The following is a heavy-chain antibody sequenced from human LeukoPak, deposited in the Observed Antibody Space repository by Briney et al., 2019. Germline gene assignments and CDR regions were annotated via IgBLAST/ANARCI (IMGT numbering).Heavy chain of an antibody. Sequence: GGSLRLSCAASGFTVSSKYMSWVRQAPGKGLEWVSVVYSSGSTYYADSVKGRFTISRDDSKNTLSLQMNSLRAEDTAVYYCATSLASARAAGYYFDYWGQGTLVTVSS. CDR3: ATSLASARAAGYYFDY. D-gene: IGHD6-6*01. CDR2: VYSSGST. J-gene: IGHJ4*02. CDR1: GFTVSSKY. V-gene: IGHV3-66*01.